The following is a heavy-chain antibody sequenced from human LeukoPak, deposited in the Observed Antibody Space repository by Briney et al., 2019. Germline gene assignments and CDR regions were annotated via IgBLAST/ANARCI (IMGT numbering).Heavy chain of an antibody. Sequence: SETLSLTCTVSGDSISSTSSYWGWIRQPPGKGLEWIGNIYYSGSTFYNPSLKSRVTISVDTSKNQFSLKVTSVTAADTAVYYCARHSNYYYYMDVWGKGSTVTVPS. CDR2: IYYSGST. J-gene: IGHJ6*03. CDR3: ARHSNYYYYMDV. CDR1: GDSISSTSSY. D-gene: IGHD2-2*01. V-gene: IGHV4-39*01.